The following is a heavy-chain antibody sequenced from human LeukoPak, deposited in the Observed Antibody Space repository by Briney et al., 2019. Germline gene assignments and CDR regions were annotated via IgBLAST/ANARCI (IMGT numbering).Heavy chain of an antibody. CDR3: TTLTTVTNVDAFDI. V-gene: IGHV3-15*01. D-gene: IGHD4-17*01. CDR2: IKSKTDGGTT. CDR1: GFTFSNAW. Sequence: GGSLRLSCAASGFTFSNAWMSWVRQAPGKGLEWVGRIKSKTDGGTTDYAAPVKGRFTISRDDSKNTLYLQMNSLKTEDTAVYYCTTLTTVTNVDAFDIWGQGTMVTVSS. J-gene: IGHJ3*02.